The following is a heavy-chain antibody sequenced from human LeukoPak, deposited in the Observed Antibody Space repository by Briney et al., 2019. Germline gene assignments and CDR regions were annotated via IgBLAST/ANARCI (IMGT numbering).Heavy chain of an antibody. J-gene: IGHJ2*01. V-gene: IGHV1-18*04. Sequence: ASVKVSCKASAYTFTGYYMHWVRPLPGQGREWMGWIRAYNGNTNYLQKFQGIVTMTTDTSTNTVYMELRRLRSDDKAVYYCARVSTNSRVAGYDPQWYFDLWGRGTPVTVSP. CDR1: AYTFTGYY. CDR2: IRAYNGNT. CDR3: ARVSTNSRVAGYDPQWYFDL. D-gene: IGHD5-12*01.